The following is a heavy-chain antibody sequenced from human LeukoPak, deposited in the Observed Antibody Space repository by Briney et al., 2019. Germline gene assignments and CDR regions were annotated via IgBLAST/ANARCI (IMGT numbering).Heavy chain of an antibody. CDR3: AVDILTPPRD. J-gene: IGHJ4*02. CDR2: MNPNSGNP. V-gene: IGHV1-8*01. CDR1: GYTFTSYD. Sequence: ASVNVSCKASGYTFTSYDINWVRQATGQGREWMGWMNPNSGNPGYAQKFQGRVTMTRSTSISTAYMELSSLRSEDTAVYYCAVDILTPPRDWGQGTLVTVSS. D-gene: IGHD3-9*01.